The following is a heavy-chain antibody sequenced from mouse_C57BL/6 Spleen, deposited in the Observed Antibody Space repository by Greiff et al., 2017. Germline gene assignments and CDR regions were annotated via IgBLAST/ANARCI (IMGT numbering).Heavy chain of an antibody. Sequence: VQLQQSGPELVKPGASVKISCKASGYTFTDYYMNWVKQSHGKSLEWIGDINPNNGGTSYNQKFKGKATLTVDKSSSTAYMELRSLTSEDSAVYYCARMTINGDVGGYWGQGTTLTVS. J-gene: IGHJ2*01. CDR3: ARMTINGDVGGY. V-gene: IGHV1-26*01. CDR1: GYTFTDYY. CDR2: INPNNGGT. D-gene: IGHD4-1*01.